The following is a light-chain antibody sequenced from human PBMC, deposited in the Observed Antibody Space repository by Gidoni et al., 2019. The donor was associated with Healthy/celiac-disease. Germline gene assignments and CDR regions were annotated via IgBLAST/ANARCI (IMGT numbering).Light chain of an antibody. CDR2: AAS. CDR1: QGISSY. Sequence: VIWMTPSPSLLSASTGDRVTISCRMSQGISSYLAWYQQKPGKATELLIDAASTLQSRVPTRFSSGGSRTDFTLTSSCLQSEDFATYCYQQNYSFPPTFXPXTKVEIK. J-gene: IGKJ3*01. V-gene: IGKV1D-8*01. CDR3: QQNYSFPPT.